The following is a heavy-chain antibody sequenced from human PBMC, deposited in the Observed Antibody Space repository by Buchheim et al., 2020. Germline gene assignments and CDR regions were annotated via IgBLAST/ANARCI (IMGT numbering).Heavy chain of an antibody. V-gene: IGHV4-34*01. J-gene: IGHJ4*02. CDR3: ARGFSDFWSGYTIPFDY. D-gene: IGHD3-3*01. Sequence: QVQLQQWGAGLLKPSETLSLTCAVYGGSFSGYYWSWIRQPPGKGLEWMGEINHSGSTNYNPSLKSRVTISVDTSKNQFSLKLSSVTAADTAVYYCARGFSDFWSGYTIPFDYWGQGTL. CDR1: GGSFSGYY. CDR2: INHSGST.